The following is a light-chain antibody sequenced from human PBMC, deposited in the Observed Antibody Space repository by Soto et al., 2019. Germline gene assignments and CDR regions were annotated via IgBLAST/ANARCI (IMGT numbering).Light chain of an antibody. CDR3: SSYTSISSVV. V-gene: IGLV2-14*01. J-gene: IGLJ2*01. CDR1: SSDVGGYNY. CDR2: DVS. Sequence: QSALTQPASVSGSPGQSITISCTGTSSDVGGYNYVSWYQQHPGKAPKLMIYDVSNRPSGVSNRFSVSKSGNTASLTISGLQAEDEADYYCSSYTSISSVVFCGGTKLTVL.